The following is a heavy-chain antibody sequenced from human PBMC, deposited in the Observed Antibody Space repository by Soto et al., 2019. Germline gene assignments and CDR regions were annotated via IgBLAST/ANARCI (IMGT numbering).Heavy chain of an antibody. CDR3: ARFMVGYSYGLDY. CDR2: ICPGGSYT. CDR1: GYSFTSYW. Sequence: KISCKGSGYSFTSYWIGWVHRMPSKGLEWRGMICPGGSYTGYSPSFQRPATISADQSIRAAVLQWSSLRASDTAMYYCARFMVGYSYGLDYWGQGTLVTVSS. V-gene: IGHV5-51*07. D-gene: IGHD5-18*01. J-gene: IGHJ4*02.